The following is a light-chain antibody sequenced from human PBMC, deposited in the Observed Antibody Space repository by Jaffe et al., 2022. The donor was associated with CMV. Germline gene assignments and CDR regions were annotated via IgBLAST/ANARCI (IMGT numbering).Light chain of an antibody. J-gene: IGKJ5*01. CDR2: GAS. CDR3: QQYGSSRNT. Sequence: EIVLTQSPGTLSLSPGERATLSCRASQSVTRNYLAWHQQKPGQAPRLLIYGASSRATGIPDRFSGSGSGTDFTLTISRLEPEDFAVYYCQQYGSSRNTFGQGTRLEIK. V-gene: IGKV3-20*01. CDR1: QSVTRNY.